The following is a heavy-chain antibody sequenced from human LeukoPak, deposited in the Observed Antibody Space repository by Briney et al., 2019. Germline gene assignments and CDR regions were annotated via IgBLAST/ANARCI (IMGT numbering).Heavy chain of an antibody. CDR1: GFTFSSYW. V-gene: IGHV3-7*01. J-gene: IGHJ3*02. Sequence: GGSLRLSCAASGFTFSSYWMRWVGQAPGKGLEWVAHIKQDGSEKYYVDSVKGRFTISRDNAKNSLYLQMNSLRAEDTAVYYCARDQEWELSDAFDIWGQGTMVTVSS. CDR2: IKQDGSEK. D-gene: IGHD1-26*01. CDR3: ARDQEWELSDAFDI.